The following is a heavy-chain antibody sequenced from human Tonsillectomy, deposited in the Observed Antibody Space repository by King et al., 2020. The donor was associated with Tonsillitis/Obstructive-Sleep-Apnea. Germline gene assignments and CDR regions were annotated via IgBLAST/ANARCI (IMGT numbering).Heavy chain of an antibody. J-gene: IGHJ4*02. CDR3: AREATTKYCFDY. D-gene: IGHD5-24*01. CDR1: GGSISSGGYS. CDR2: IYHSGST. Sequence: QLQESGSGLVKPSQTLSLTCAVSGGSISSGGYSWSWIRQPPGKGLEWIGYIYHSGSTYYNPSLKSRVTISVDRSKNQFSLKLSSVTAADTAVYYCAREATTKYCFDYWGQGTLVTVSS. V-gene: IGHV4-30-2*01.